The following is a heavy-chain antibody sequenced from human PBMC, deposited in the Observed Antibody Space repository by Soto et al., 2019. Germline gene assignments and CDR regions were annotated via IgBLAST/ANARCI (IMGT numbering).Heavy chain of an antibody. Sequence: ASVKVSCKVSGYTLTELSMHWVRQAPGKGLERMGGFDPEDGETIYAQKFQGRVTMTEDTSTDTAYMELSSLRSEDTAVYYCATSSITMIVVVTQGSFDYWGQGTLVTVSS. CDR2: FDPEDGET. D-gene: IGHD3-22*01. CDR1: GYTLTELS. V-gene: IGHV1-24*01. J-gene: IGHJ4*02. CDR3: ATSSITMIVVVTQGSFDY.